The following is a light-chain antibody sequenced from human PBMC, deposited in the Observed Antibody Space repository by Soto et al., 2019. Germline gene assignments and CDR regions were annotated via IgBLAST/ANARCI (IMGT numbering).Light chain of an antibody. CDR1: SSDVGGYKY. V-gene: IGLV2-14*01. CDR2: EVS. Sequence: QYALTQPASVSGSPGQSITISCTGTSSDVGGYKYVSWYQQHPGKGPKLMIYEVSNRPSGVSDRFSGSKSGNTASLTISGLQAEDESDYYCISYTSSNTYVFGTGTKVTVL. CDR3: ISYTSSNTYV. J-gene: IGLJ1*01.